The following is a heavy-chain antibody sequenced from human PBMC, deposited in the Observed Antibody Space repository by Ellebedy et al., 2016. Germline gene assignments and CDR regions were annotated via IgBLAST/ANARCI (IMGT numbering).Heavy chain of an antibody. J-gene: IGHJ6*02. CDR2: INPSGGST. Sequence: ASVKVSXXASGYTFTSYYMHWVRQAPGQGLEWMGIINPSGGSTSYAQKFQGRVTITADESTSTAYMELSSLRSEDTAVYYCARARSYGLYYYYCYGMDVWGQGTTVTVSS. CDR1: GYTFTSYY. CDR3: ARARSYGLYYYYCYGMDV. D-gene: IGHD5-18*01. V-gene: IGHV1-46*01.